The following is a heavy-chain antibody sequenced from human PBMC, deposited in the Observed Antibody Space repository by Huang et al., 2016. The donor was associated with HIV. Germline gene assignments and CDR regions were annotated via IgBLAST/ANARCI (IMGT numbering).Heavy chain of an antibody. CDR1: GGSISSYY. D-gene: IGHD5-12*01. CDR3: ARGPSPWLQEAFDI. Sequence: QVQLQESGPGLVKPSETLSLTCTVSGGSISSYYWSWIRQPPGKGLECIGYIYYSGSTNYTPSRKSRVTISVDTAKNQFSLKLRSVTAADTAVYYCARGPSPWLQEAFDIWGQGTMVTVSS. J-gene: IGHJ3*02. V-gene: IGHV4-59*13. CDR2: IYYSGST.